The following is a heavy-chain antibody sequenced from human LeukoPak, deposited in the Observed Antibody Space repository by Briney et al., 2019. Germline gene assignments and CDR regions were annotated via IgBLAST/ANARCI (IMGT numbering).Heavy chain of an antibody. CDR2: INHSGST. Sequence: SETLSLTCAVYGGSFSGYYWSWIRQPPGKGLEWIGEINHSGSTNYNPSLKSRVTISVDTSKNQFSLKLSSVTAADTAVYYCARDSSRAVVVPAATEGIYYYGMDVWGQGTTVTVSS. CDR1: GGSFSGYY. J-gene: IGHJ6*02. CDR3: ARDSSRAVVVPAATEGIYYYGMDV. V-gene: IGHV4-34*01. D-gene: IGHD2-2*01.